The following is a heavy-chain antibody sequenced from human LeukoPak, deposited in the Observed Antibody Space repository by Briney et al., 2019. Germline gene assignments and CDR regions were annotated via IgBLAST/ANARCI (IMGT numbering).Heavy chain of an antibody. CDR2: MYTSGST. V-gene: IGHV4-61*02. Sequence: SETLSLTCTVSGGSISSGSYYWSWIRQPAGKGLEWIGRMYTSGSTNYNPSLKSRVTISVDMSKNQFSLKLSSVTAADTAVYYCARGIIAAAGRSSWFDPWGQGTLVTVSS. J-gene: IGHJ5*02. CDR3: ARGIIAAAGRSSWFDP. D-gene: IGHD6-13*01. CDR1: GGSISSGSYY.